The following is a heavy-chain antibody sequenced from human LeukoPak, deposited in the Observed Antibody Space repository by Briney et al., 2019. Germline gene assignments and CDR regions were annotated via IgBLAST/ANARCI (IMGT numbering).Heavy chain of an antibody. CDR1: GFTVSTNY. J-gene: IGHJ3*02. D-gene: IGHD3-22*01. V-gene: IGHV3-66*02. Sequence: PGGSLRLSCAASGFTVSTNYMGWVRQAPGKGLEWVSVLYSGGSTYCPDSVEDRFTISRDNSQNTLYLQMDSLRPEVTAVYYCARLSDSSTYGAFDIWGHGTMVTVSS. CDR2: LYSGGST. CDR3: ARLSDSSTYGAFDI.